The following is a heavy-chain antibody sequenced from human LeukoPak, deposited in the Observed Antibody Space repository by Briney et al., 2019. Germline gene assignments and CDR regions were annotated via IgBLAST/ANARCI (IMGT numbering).Heavy chain of an antibody. J-gene: IGHJ6*03. Sequence: PGGSLRLSCEASGFTVSKFWMHWVRQAPGKGLEWVARIDADAYSTNYADSVNGRFTISRDTAKNTLYLQMDSLRAEDSAVYYGARVSGYTYGRYYYMDVWGKGTTLIVSS. D-gene: IGHD5-18*01. CDR1: GFTVSKFW. V-gene: IGHV3-74*01. CDR2: IDADAYST. CDR3: ARVSGYTYGRYYYMDV.